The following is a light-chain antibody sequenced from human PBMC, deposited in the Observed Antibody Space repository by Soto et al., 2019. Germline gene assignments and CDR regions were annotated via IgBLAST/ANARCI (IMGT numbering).Light chain of an antibody. CDR3: QQYNSWVT. CDR2: GAS. J-gene: IGKJ4*01. V-gene: IGKV3-20*01. Sequence: EIVLTQSPGTLSSSLGERATLSCRASQSVGSNSLAWYQQKPGQAPRLLIYGASNRATGIPDRFSGSGSGTDFTITINRLEAEDFAVYYCQQYNSWVTFGGGTKVEIK. CDR1: QSVGSNS.